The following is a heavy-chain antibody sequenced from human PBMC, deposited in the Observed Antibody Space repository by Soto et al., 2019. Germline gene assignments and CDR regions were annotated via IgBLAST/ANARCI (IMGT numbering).Heavy chain of an antibody. CDR1: GYTFSDYY. V-gene: IGHV1-2*02. Sequence: ASVKVSCKAGGYTFSDYYIQWVRQAPGQGLEYMGWISPKSGGAAYAQKLQGRVTMTTDTSTSTAYMELRSLRSDDTAVYYCARSPIFGVVRNWFDPWGQGTLVTVSS. CDR2: ISPKSGGA. D-gene: IGHD3-3*01. CDR3: ARSPIFGVVRNWFDP. J-gene: IGHJ5*02.